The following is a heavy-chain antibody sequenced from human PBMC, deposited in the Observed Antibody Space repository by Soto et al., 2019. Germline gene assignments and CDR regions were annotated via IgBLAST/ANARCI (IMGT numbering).Heavy chain of an antibody. CDR2: ISSSSSYI. J-gene: IGHJ2*01. CDR3: ATDRDYGTHWYFDL. D-gene: IGHD4-17*01. CDR1: GFTFSSYS. Sequence: EVQLVESGGGLVKPGGSLRLSCAASGFTFSSYSMNWVRQAPGKGLEWVSSISSSSSYIYYADSVKGRFTISRDNAKNSLYLQMNSLRAEDTAVYYCATDRDYGTHWYFDLWGRGTLVTVSS. V-gene: IGHV3-21*01.